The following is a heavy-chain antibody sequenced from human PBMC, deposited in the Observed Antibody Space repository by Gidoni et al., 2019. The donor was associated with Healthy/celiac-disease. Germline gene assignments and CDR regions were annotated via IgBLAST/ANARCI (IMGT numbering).Heavy chain of an antibody. CDR3: ARGRDCSGGSCYSVDY. CDR1: GNSLTSYW. D-gene: IGHD2-15*01. CDR2: IYPGDSAT. V-gene: IGHV5-51*01. J-gene: IGHJ4*02. Sequence: EVQRVQSGAEVKKPGESLKTSCKGAGNSLTSYWIGWVRQMPGKGLEWMGIIYPGDSATRYSPSFQGQVTISADKSISTAYLQWSSLKASDTAMYYCARGRDCSGGSCYSVDYWGQGTLVTVSS.